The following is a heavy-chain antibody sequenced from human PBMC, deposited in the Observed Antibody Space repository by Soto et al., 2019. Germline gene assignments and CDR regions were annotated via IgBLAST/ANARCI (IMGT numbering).Heavy chain of an antibody. Sequence: SETLSLTCTVSGGSISSSSYYWGWIRQPPGKGLEWIGSIYYSGSTYYNPSLKSRVTISVDTSKNQFSLKLSSVTAADPAVYYCARRGRSNDYGSGSYYNVGWFDPWGQGTLVTVSS. J-gene: IGHJ5*02. CDR2: IYYSGST. V-gene: IGHV4-39*01. D-gene: IGHD3-10*01. CDR1: GGSISSSSYY. CDR3: ARRGRSNDYGSGSYYNVGWFDP.